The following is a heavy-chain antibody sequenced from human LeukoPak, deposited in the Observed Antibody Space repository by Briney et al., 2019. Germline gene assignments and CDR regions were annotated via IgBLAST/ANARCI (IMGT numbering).Heavy chain of an antibody. CDR2: IYPGNSGP. Sequence: GESLKISCKVSGYSFTSYCIGWVRQMPGKGLEWMGIIYPGNSGPTYSPSFQGQVTISVDKSINTAYLQWSSLQASDTAMYYCGMSGDRVPLQDDVFDVWGQGTMVTVST. D-gene: IGHD1-26*01. CDR3: GMSGDRVPLQDDVFDV. V-gene: IGHV5-51*01. J-gene: IGHJ3*01. CDR1: GYSFTSYC.